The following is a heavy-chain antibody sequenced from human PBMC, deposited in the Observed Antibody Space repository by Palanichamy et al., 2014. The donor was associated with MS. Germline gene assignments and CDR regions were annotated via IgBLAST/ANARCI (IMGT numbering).Heavy chain of an antibody. CDR3: ARDLSLMVRGVNVYGMDV. V-gene: IGHV3-33*01. Sequence: QVQLVESGGGVVQSGRSLRLSCAASGFTFSSYGMHWVRQAPGKGLEWVAVIWYDGSNKYYADSVKGRFTISRDNSKNTLYLQMNSLRAEDTAVYYCARDLSLMVRGVNVYGMDVWGQGTTVTVSS. CDR2: IWYDGSNK. CDR1: GFTFSSYG. D-gene: IGHD3-10*01. J-gene: IGHJ6*02.